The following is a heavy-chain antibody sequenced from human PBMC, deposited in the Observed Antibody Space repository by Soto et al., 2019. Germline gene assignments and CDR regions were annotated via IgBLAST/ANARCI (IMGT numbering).Heavy chain of an antibody. CDR3: ARDEVAKIRSGFGDAFDI. V-gene: IGHV3-30-3*01. J-gene: IGHJ3*02. D-gene: IGHD2-15*01. CDR1: GFTFSSYA. Sequence: GGSLRLSCAASGFTFSSYAMHWVRQAPGKGLEWVAVISYDGSNKYYADSVKGRFTISRDNSKNTLYLQMNSLRAEDTAVYYCARDEVAKIRSGFGDAFDIWGQGTMVTVSS. CDR2: ISYDGSNK.